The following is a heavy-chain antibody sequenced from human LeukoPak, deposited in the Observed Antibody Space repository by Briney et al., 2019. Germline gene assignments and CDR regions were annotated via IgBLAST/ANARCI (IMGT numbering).Heavy chain of an antibody. Sequence: ASVKVSCKASGYTFTSYAMNWVRQAPGQGLEWMGWINPNSGDTNYAQKFQGRVTMTRDTSISTAYMELSRLRSDDTAVYYCTPVEDHYDTWGVYDYWGQGTLVTVSS. CDR2: INPNSGDT. CDR1: GYTFTSYA. J-gene: IGHJ4*02. V-gene: IGHV1-2*02. D-gene: IGHD3-22*01. CDR3: TPVEDHYDTWGVYDY.